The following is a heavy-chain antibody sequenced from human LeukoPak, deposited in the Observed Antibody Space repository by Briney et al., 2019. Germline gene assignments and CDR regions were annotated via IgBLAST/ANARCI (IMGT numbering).Heavy chain of an antibody. CDR2: ISSSRSPI. D-gene: IGHD1-1*01. V-gene: IGHV3-48*04. CDR3: ARGGTRVFDY. J-gene: IGHJ4*02. CDR1: GVTFSSYS. Sequence: GGSLRLSCAASGVTFSSYSMNWVRQAPGKGLEWVAYISSSRSPIYYADSLKGRFTISRDNAKNTLYLQMNSLRAEDTAVYYCARGGTRVFDYWGQGTLVTVSS.